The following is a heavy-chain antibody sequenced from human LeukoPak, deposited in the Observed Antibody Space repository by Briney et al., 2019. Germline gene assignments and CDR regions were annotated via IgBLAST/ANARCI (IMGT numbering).Heavy chain of an antibody. D-gene: IGHD6-13*01. V-gene: IGHV1-69*05. CDR3: ARKKIAAAGKGWFDP. CDR2: IIPIFGTA. J-gene: IGHJ5*02. CDR1: GGTFSSYA. Sequence: SVKVSCKASGGTFSSYAISWVRQAPGQGLEWVGGIIPIFGTANYAQKFQGRVTITTDESTSTAYMELSSLRSEDTAVYYCARKKIAAAGKGWFDPWGQGTLVTVSS.